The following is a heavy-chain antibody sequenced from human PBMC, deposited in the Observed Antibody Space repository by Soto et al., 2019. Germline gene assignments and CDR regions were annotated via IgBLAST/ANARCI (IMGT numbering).Heavy chain of an antibody. CDR1: GFTISSNY. CDR3: ASNGYSYGGGFFGY. Sequence: EVQLVESGGGLVQPGGSLRLSCAASGFTISSNYMSWDRKAPGKGLEWVAVMYSGGSAYYADSVKGRFTISRDNSKSTQYIQMNTLRAEDTAVYYCASNGYSYGGGFFGYWGQGTLV. V-gene: IGHV3-66*01. CDR2: MYSGGSA. D-gene: IGHD5-18*01. J-gene: IGHJ4*02.